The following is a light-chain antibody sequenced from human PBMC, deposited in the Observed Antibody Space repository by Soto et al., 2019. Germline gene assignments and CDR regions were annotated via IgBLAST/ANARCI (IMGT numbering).Light chain of an antibody. J-gene: IGKJ1*01. CDR3: QQYNNWPWT. CDR1: QTISSW. CDR2: KAS. V-gene: IGKV1-5*03. Sequence: DIQMTQSPSTLSGSVGDRVTITCRASQTISSWLAWYQQKPGKAPKLLIYKASTLKSGVPPRFSGSGSGTEFTLTINSLQSEDFAVYYCQQYNNWPWTFGQGTKVDI.